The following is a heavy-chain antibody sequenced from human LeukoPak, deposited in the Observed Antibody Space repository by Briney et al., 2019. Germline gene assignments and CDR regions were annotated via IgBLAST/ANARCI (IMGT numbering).Heavy chain of an antibody. CDR1: GYTFTSYG. CDR3: PAWNGGGNSYPKGGDNWFAP. D-gene: IGHD2-21*01. J-gene: IGHJ5*02. V-gene: IGHV1-18*01. CDR2: ISAYNGNT. Sequence: ASVKVSCKASGYTFTSYGISWVRQAPGQGLEWMGWISAYNGNTNYAQKLQGRVTMTRDTSTSTAYMELRSLTSDDTAVYYWPAWNGGGNSYPKGGDNWFAPWGQEPLSTVS.